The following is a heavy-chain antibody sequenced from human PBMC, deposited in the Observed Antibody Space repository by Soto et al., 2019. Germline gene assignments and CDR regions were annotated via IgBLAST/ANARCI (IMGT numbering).Heavy chain of an antibody. CDR3: ARWWLGDYFDH. CDR2: ILRNGHT. V-gene: IGHV3-53*04. CDR1: GVSFSSDD. Sequence: EVQLVESGGGLVQSGGSLRLSCAASGVSFSSDDMAWVRQAPGKGLEWVSYILRNGHTNSADSVKGRFTTSRHNSRNTIDLQMDSLRPEDTAVYYCARWWLGDYFDHWGQGTLVTVSP. D-gene: IGHD2-15*01. J-gene: IGHJ4*02.